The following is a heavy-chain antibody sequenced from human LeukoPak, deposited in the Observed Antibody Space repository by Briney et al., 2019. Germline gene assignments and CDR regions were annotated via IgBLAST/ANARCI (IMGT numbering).Heavy chain of an antibody. D-gene: IGHD5-18*01. Sequence: GSLRLSCAASGFTFSSYAMSWVRQAPGKGLEWVSAISGSGGSTYHADSVKGRFTISRDNSKNTLYLQMNSLRAEDTAVYYCTTDTHSVGWVDYWGQGTLVTVSS. J-gene: IGHJ4*02. CDR2: ISGSGGST. CDR1: GFTFSSYA. V-gene: IGHV3-23*01. CDR3: TTDTHSVGWVDY.